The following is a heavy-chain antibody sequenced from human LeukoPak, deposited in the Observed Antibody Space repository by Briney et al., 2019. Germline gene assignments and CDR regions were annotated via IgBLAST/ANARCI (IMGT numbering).Heavy chain of an antibody. Sequence: GGSLRLSCAASGFTFSSYGIHWVRQAPGKGLEWVAFIRYDGSNKYYADSVKGRFTISRDNSKNTLYLQMNSLRAEDTAVYYCAKDSSSSWVEYFQHWGQGTLVTVSS. CDR2: IRYDGSNK. V-gene: IGHV3-30*02. CDR1: GFTFSSYG. J-gene: IGHJ1*01. CDR3: AKDSSSSWVEYFQH. D-gene: IGHD6-13*01.